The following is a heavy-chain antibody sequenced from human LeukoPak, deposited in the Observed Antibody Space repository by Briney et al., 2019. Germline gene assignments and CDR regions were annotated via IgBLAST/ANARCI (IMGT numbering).Heavy chain of an antibody. Sequence: GASVKVSCKVSGYTLTELSMHWVRQPPGKGLERMGGFDPEDGETIYAQKFQGRVTMTEDTSTDTAYMELSSLRSEDTAVYYCATALYGSGSYRLTPGYYYYGMDVWGQGTTVTVSS. D-gene: IGHD3-10*01. J-gene: IGHJ6*02. CDR1: GYTLTELS. V-gene: IGHV1-24*01. CDR3: ATALYGSGSYRLTPGYYYYGMDV. CDR2: FDPEDGET.